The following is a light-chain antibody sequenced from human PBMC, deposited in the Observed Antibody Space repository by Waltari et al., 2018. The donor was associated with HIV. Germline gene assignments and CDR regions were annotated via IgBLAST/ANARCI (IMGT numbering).Light chain of an antibody. Sequence: SYVLTQPPSVSVAPGMTATITCGGDNIGGKSVHWYQQKPGQAPVVVIDDDRVRPSGIPERFSGANSANTATLTISRVVAGDEADYSCHVWDSRSDVVFGGGTKLTVL. CDR1: NIGGKS. V-gene: IGLV3-21*04. CDR3: HVWDSRSDVV. CDR2: DDR. J-gene: IGLJ3*02.